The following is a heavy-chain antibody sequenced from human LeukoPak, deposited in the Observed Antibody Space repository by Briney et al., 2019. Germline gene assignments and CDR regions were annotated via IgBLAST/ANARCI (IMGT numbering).Heavy chain of an antibody. CDR3: ARGKPFIVVVVAATRQYYFDY. CDR1: GGSFSGYY. J-gene: IGHJ4*02. Sequence: SETLSLTCAVYGGSFSGYYWSWIRQPPGKGLEWIGEINHSGSTNYNPSLKSRVTISVDTSKNQFSLNLSSVTAADTAVYYCARGKPFIVVVVAATRQYYFDYWGQGTLVTVSS. D-gene: IGHD2-15*01. CDR2: INHSGST. V-gene: IGHV4-34*01.